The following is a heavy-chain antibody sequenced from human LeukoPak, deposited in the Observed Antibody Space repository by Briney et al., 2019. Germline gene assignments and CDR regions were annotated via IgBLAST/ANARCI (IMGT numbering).Heavy chain of an antibody. CDR2: IYYSGST. J-gene: IGHJ4*02. CDR3: ASLIISIPSAIDF. Sequence: PSGTLSLTCSVSGGSISSSSYYWGWIRQPPGKGLEWIGNIYYSGSTYYNPSLKSRVTISVDTSENQVSLKLNSVTAADTAVYYCASLIISIPSAIDFWGQGALVTVSS. V-gene: IGHV4-39*01. D-gene: IGHD2-2*01. CDR1: GGSISSSSYY.